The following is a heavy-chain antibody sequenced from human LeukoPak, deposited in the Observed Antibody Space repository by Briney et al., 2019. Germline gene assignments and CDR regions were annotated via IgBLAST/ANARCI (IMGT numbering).Heavy chain of an antibody. D-gene: IGHD2-2*01. Sequence: SETLSLTCTVSGGSISSFYWSWIRQPAGKGLEWIGHIYTNERTNYNPSLKTRVTMSVDTSKNQFSLKLSSVTAADTAVYYCAREAGYPARFDYWGQGTLVTVSS. CDR2: IYTNERT. CDR1: GGSISSFY. J-gene: IGHJ4*02. V-gene: IGHV4-4*07. CDR3: AREAGYPARFDY.